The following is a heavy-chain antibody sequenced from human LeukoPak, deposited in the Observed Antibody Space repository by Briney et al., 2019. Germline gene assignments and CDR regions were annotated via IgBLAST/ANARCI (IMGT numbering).Heavy chain of an antibody. V-gene: IGHV4-39*07. Sequence: SETLSLTCTVSGGSISSSSYYWGWIRQPPGKGLEWIGSIYYSGSTYYNPSLKSRVTISVDTSKNQFSLKLSSVTAADTAVYYCARERWFGEANWFDPWGQGTLVTVSS. D-gene: IGHD3-10*01. CDR2: IYYSGST. CDR1: GGSISSSSYY. CDR3: ARERWFGEANWFDP. J-gene: IGHJ5*02.